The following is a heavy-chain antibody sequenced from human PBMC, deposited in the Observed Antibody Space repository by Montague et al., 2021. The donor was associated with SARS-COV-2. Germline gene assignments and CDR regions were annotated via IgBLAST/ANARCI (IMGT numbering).Heavy chain of an antibody. CDR2: IYYSGTT. V-gene: IGHV4-39*02. D-gene: IGHD1-1*01. CDR3: AREDAGAWYFDL. Sequence: SETLSLTCTVSGASISSSSYYWGWIRQPPGKGPEWIGSIYYSGTTFYNPSLRSRVTMSVDTSKNQFSLRLSSVTAADTAVFYCAREDAGAWYFDLWGRGTLVTVSS. CDR1: GASISSSSYY. J-gene: IGHJ2*01.